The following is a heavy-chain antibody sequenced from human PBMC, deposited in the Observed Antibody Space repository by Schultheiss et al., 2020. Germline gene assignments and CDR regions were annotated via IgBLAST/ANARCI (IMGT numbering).Heavy chain of an antibody. D-gene: IGHD1-26*01. Sequence: ASVKVSCKASGYTFTGYYMHWVRQATGQGLEWMGWMNPNSGNTGYAQKFQGRVTMTRNTSISTAYMELSSLRSEDTAVYYCGSSSGSYRSTNDYWGQGTLVTVSS. CDR1: GYTFTGYY. J-gene: IGHJ4*02. V-gene: IGHV1-8*02. CDR2: MNPNSGNT. CDR3: GSSSGSYRSTNDY.